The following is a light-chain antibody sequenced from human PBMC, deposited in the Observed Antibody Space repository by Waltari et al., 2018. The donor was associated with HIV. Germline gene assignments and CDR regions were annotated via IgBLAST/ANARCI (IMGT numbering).Light chain of an antibody. V-gene: IGLV1-47*01. CDR3: AAWDDSLSGVV. CDR1: SSNIGSNY. Sequence: QSVLTQPPSASGTPGQRVTIPCSGSSSNIGSNYVYWYQQLPGTAPKLLSYGNNQRPSGVPDRFSGSKSGTSASLAISGLRSEDEADYYCAAWDDSLSGVVFGGGTKLTVL. CDR2: GNN. J-gene: IGLJ2*01.